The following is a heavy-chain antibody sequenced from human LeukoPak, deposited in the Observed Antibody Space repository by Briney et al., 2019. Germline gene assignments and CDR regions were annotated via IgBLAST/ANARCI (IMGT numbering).Heavy chain of an antibody. D-gene: IGHD6-19*01. CDR3: ARWGLAVAGRKFDY. V-gene: IGHV4-39*01. Sequence: SETLSLTCSVSGGSISSSSYYWGWIRQPPGKGLEWIGSIYYSGSTHYNPSLKSRVTISVDTSKNQFPLKLCSVTAADTAVYYCARWGLAVAGRKFDYWGQGTLVTVSS. CDR1: GGSISSSSYY. CDR2: IYYSGST. J-gene: IGHJ4*02.